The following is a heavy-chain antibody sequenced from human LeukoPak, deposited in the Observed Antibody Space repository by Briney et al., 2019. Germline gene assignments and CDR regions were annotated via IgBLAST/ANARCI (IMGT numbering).Heavy chain of an antibody. V-gene: IGHV1-8*01. J-gene: IGHJ6*03. CDR1: GYTFTSYD. Sequence: ASVKVSCKASGYTFTSYDINWVRQATGQGLEWMGWMNPNSGNTGYAQKFQGRVTMTRNTSISTAYMELSSLRSEDTAVYYCARNYYDSSGYSFYYYYYMDVWGKGTTVTISS. D-gene: IGHD3-22*01. CDR3: ARNYYDSSGYSFYYYYYMDV. CDR2: MNPNSGNT.